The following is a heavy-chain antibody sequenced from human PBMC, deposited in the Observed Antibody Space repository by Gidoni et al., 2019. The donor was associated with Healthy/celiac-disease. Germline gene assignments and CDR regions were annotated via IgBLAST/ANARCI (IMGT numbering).Heavy chain of an antibody. J-gene: IGHJ6*02. D-gene: IGHD1-26*01. CDR2: IYYSGST. CDR3: AAWQWELDYYYGMDV. V-gene: IGHV4-31*03. CDR1: GGSLSSGGNY. Sequence: QVQLQESGPGLVKPSQTLSLTCTVSGGSLSSGGNYWSWIRQHPGKGLEWIGYIYYSGSTYYNPSLKSRVTISVDTSKNQFSLKLSSVTAADTAVYYCAAWQWELDYYYGMDVWGQGTTVTVSS.